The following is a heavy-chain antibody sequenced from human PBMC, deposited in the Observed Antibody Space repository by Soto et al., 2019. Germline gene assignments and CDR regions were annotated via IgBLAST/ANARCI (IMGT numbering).Heavy chain of an antibody. CDR2: INHSGST. CDR1: GGSFSGYY. V-gene: IGHV4-34*01. CDR3: ARKSISSSWYGWFDP. Sequence: SETLSLTCAGYGGSFSGYYWSWIRQPPGKGLEWIGEINHSGSTNYNPSLKSRVTISVDTSKNQFSLKLSSVTAADTAVYYCARKSISSSWYGWFDPWGQGTLVTVSS. D-gene: IGHD6-13*01. J-gene: IGHJ5*02.